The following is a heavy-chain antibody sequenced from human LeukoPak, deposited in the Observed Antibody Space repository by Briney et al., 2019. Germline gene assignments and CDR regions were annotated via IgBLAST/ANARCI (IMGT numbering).Heavy chain of an antibody. Sequence: GGSLRLSCAASGFTVSSNHMSWVRQAPGKGLEWVSVIYSGGSTYYADSVKGRFTISRDNSKNTLYLQMNSLRAEDTAVYYCARVRWIAAAGTPLGFDYWGQGTLVTVSS. D-gene: IGHD6-13*01. CDR2: IYSGGST. J-gene: IGHJ4*02. V-gene: IGHV3-66*01. CDR3: ARVRWIAAAGTPLGFDY. CDR1: GFTVSSNH.